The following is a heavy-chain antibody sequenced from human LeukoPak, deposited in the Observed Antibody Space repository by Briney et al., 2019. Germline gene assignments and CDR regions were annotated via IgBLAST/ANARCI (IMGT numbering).Heavy chain of an antibody. J-gene: IGHJ5*02. V-gene: IGHV4-59*01. CDR2: TYYSGST. CDR1: GGSISSYY. D-gene: IGHD6-19*01. Sequence: SETLSLTCTVSGGSISSYYWSCIRQLHGKGLEWIGYTYYSGSTNYNTSLKSRVTISVDSSENQFSLKLSSVTAADTAVYYCARDPMSVAGNGFYPWGQGTLVTVSS. CDR3: ARDPMSVAGNGFYP.